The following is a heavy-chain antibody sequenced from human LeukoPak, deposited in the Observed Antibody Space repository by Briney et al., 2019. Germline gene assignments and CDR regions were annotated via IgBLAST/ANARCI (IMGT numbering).Heavy chain of an antibody. V-gene: IGHV3-48*04. Sequence: GGSLRLSCAASGFTFSSYSMNWVRQAPGKGLEWVSYISSSGSTIYYADSVKGRFTISRDNAKNSLYLQMNGLRVEDTAIYYCTTTGGRDGDFWGQGTLVTVSS. CDR3: TTTGGRDGDF. CDR1: GFTFSSYS. J-gene: IGHJ4*02. D-gene: IGHD5-24*01. CDR2: ISSSGSTI.